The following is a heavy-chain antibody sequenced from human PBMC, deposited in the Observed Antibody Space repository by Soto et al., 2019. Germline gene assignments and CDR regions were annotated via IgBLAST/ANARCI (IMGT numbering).Heavy chain of an antibody. CDR1: GGSISSSSYY. Sequence: QLQLQESGPGLVKPSETLSLTCTVSGGSISSSSYYWGWIRQPPGKGLEWIGSIYYSGSTYYNPSLKSRVTISVDTSKNQFSLKLGSVTAADTAVYYCATLHKGDFWSGYYSYVDRRAELNYFAYWGQGTLVTVSS. D-gene: IGHD3-3*01. CDR3: ATLHKGDFWSGYYSYVDRRAELNYFAY. CDR2: IYYSGST. V-gene: IGHV4-39*01. J-gene: IGHJ4*02.